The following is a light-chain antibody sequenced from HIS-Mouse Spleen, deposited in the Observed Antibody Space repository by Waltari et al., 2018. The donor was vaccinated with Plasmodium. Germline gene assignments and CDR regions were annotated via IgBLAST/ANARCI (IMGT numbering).Light chain of an antibody. CDR3: YSTDSSGNHRV. V-gene: IGLV3-10*01. J-gene: IGLJ3*02. CDR1: ALPNKY. CDR2: EDS. Sequence: SYELTQPPSVSVSPGQTARITCSGDALPNKYAYWYQQKSGQAPVLVTYEDSKRPSGIPVRFAGSSSGTMATLTISGAQVEDEADYYCYSTDSSGNHRVFGGGTKLTVL.